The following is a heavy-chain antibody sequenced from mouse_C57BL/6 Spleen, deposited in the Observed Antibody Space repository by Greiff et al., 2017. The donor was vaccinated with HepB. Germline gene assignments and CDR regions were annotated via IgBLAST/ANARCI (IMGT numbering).Heavy chain of an antibody. CDR2: IYPSDSET. CDR1: GYTFTSYW. CDR3: AREGDYDYDAGPWFAY. D-gene: IGHD2-4*01. V-gene: IGHV1-61*01. Sequence: QVQLQQPGAELVRPGSSVKLSCKASGYTFTSYWMDWVKQRPGQGLEWIGNIYPSDSETHYNQKFKDKATLTVDKSSSTAYMQRSSLTSEDSAVYYCAREGDYDYDAGPWFAYWGQGTLVTVSA. J-gene: IGHJ3*01.